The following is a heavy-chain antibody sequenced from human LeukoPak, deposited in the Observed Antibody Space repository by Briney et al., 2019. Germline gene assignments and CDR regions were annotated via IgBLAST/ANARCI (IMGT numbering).Heavy chain of an antibody. Sequence: QAGGSLRPSCAASGFIFTSYSMNWVRQAPGKGLEWVSYISTSSRTIYYADSVKGQFTISRDSSKNTLYLQMNSLRAEDTAIYYCAKGGASFDTAFDYWGQGTLVTVSS. J-gene: IGHJ4*02. CDR3: AKGGASFDTAFDY. V-gene: IGHV3-48*01. CDR1: GFIFTSYS. CDR2: ISTSSRTI. D-gene: IGHD2-2*02.